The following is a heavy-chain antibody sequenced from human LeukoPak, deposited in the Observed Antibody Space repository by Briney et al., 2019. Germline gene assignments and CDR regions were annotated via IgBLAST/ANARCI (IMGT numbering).Heavy chain of an antibody. V-gene: IGHV4-59*01. CDR1: GGSISSYY. J-gene: IGHJ4*02. CDR2: IYYSGST. Sequence: SETLSLTCTVSGGSISSYYWSWIRQPPGKGLEWIGYIYYSGSTNYNPSLKSRVTISIDTSKNQSSLNLSSVTAADTAVYYCARGASGYSYGWGQGTLVTVSS. CDR3: ARGASGYSYG. D-gene: IGHD5-18*01.